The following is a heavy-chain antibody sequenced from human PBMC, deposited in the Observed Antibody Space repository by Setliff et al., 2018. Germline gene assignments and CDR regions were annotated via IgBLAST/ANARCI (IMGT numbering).Heavy chain of an antibody. D-gene: IGHD3-22*01. CDR3: ARSRDGGNSSGYSGAFDI. Sequence: GASVKVSCKASGYTFTGYYMHWVRQAPGQGLEWMGWINPNSGGTNYAQKFQGWVTMTRDTSISTAYMELGRLRSDDTAVYYCARSRDGGNSSGYSGAFDIWGQGTMVTVSS. J-gene: IGHJ3*02. CDR1: GYTFTGYY. V-gene: IGHV1-2*04. CDR2: INPNSGGT.